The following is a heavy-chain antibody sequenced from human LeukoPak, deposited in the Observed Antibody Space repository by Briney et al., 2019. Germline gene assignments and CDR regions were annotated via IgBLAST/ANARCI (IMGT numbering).Heavy chain of an antibody. CDR2: FDPEDGEP. CDR3: ASGWLRFTLNY. CDR1: GHTLSELS. J-gene: IGHJ4*02. D-gene: IGHD5-12*01. V-gene: IGHV1-24*01. Sequence: ASVKVSCKISGHTLSELSFHWVRQAPGKGLEWMGRFDPEDGEPVYTQRFQGRVTMTADPSTDTVNMDLSSLRSDDTAVYYCASGWLRFTLNYWGQGTPVTV.